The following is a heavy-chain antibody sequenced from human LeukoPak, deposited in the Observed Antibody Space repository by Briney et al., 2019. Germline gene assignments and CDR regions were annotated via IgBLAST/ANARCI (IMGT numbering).Heavy chain of an antibody. V-gene: IGHV4-39*07. Sequence: SETLSLTCTVSGGSISSYYWGWIRQPPGKGLEWIGSIYYSGSTYYNPSLKSRVTISVDTSKNQFSLKLSSVTAADTAVYYCARERITMIVVVIIDYWGQGTLVTVSS. J-gene: IGHJ4*02. CDR2: IYYSGST. CDR3: ARERITMIVVVIIDY. D-gene: IGHD3-22*01. CDR1: GGSISSYY.